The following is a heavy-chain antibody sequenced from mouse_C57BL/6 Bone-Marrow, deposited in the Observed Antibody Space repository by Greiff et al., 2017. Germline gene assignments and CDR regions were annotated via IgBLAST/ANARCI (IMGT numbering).Heavy chain of an antibody. V-gene: IGHV5-9*01. D-gene: IGHD1-1*01. J-gene: IGHJ1*03. CDR3: EIQVTTVLATKYFDV. CDR2: ISGGGGNT. Sequence: DVQLVEPGGGLVKPGGSLKLSCAASGFTFTSYTMSWVRQTPEKRLQWVAAISGGGGNTYYPDSVKGRFTISRDNDKNILYLQMSRLRSEDTSLNYGEIQVTTVLATKYFDVWGTGTTVTVSS. CDR1: GFTFTSYT.